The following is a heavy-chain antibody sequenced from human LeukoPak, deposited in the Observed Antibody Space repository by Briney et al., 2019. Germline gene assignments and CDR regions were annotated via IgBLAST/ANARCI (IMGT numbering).Heavy chain of an antibody. Sequence: SQTLSLTCAISGDSVSGGSAGWNWIRQPPLRGLEWLGRIYYRSKWYSDYAISLKSRITINPDTSRNQFSLQLNSVTHDDTAVYYCTGGGLVRGTLHWFDPWGQGTLVTVSS. CDR3: TGGGLVRGTLHWFDP. V-gene: IGHV6-1*01. CDR1: GDSVSGGSAG. CDR2: IYYRSKWYS. D-gene: IGHD3-10*01. J-gene: IGHJ5*02.